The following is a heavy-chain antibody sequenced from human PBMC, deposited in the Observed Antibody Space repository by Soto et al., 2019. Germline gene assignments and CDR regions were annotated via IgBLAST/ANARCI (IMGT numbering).Heavy chain of an antibody. V-gene: IGHV4-39*01. Sequence: PSETLSLTCTVSGGSISSSSYYWGWIRQPPGKGVEWIGSIYYSGSTYYNPSLKSRVTISVDTSKNQFSLKLSSVTAADTAVYYCARQRAEITIFGVVINSYGMDVWGQGTTVTVSS. CDR3: ARQRAEITIFGVVINSYGMDV. CDR2: IYYSGST. J-gene: IGHJ6*02. D-gene: IGHD3-3*01. CDR1: GGSISSSSYY.